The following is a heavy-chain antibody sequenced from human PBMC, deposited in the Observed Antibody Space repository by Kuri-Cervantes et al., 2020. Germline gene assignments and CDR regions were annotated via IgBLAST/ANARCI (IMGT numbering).Heavy chain of an antibody. CDR2: ISWNSGSI. V-gene: IGHV3-9*01. CDR1: GFTFDDYA. Sequence: SLKISCAASGFTFDDYAMHWVQQAPGKGLEWVSGISWNSGSIGYADSVKGRFTISRDNAKNSLYLQMNSPRAEDTALYYCAKGVVVTRYGMDVWGQGTTVTVSS. D-gene: IGHD3-22*01. J-gene: IGHJ6*02. CDR3: AKGVVVTRYGMDV.